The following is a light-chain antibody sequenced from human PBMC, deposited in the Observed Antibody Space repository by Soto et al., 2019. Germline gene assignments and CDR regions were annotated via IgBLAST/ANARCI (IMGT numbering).Light chain of an antibody. CDR1: QSVSSN. V-gene: IGKV3D-15*01. Sequence: EIVMTQSPATLSVSPGERATLSCRASQSVSSNLAWYQQKPGQAPRLLIYGASTRATGIPARFSGSGSGTEFTLTISSLQSEDFAVYYCQQYNNSPPYTFGQGNKLEIK. CDR3: QQYNNSPPYT. CDR2: GAS. J-gene: IGKJ2*01.